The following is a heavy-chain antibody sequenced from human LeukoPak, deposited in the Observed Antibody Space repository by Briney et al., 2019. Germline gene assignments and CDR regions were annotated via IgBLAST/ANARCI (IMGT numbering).Heavy chain of an antibody. V-gene: IGHV3-7*01. D-gene: IGHD5-24*01. Sequence: PGGSLRLSCAASGLTFSSYNMSWVRQAPGKGLEWVANIKQDGSEKYYVDSVKGRFTISRDNAKNSLYLQMNSLRAEDTAVYYCARLTVEMATIISRDAFDIWGQGTMVTVSS. J-gene: IGHJ3*02. CDR1: GLTFSSYN. CDR2: IKQDGSEK. CDR3: ARLTVEMATIISRDAFDI.